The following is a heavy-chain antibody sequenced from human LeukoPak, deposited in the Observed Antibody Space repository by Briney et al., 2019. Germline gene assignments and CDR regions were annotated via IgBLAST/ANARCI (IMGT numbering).Heavy chain of an antibody. CDR2: ISGSGGST. J-gene: IGHJ5*01. D-gene: IGHD5-18*01. V-gene: IGHV3-23*01. CDR1: GFTFRSYA. CDR3: TKGRGSQVYTASDS. Sequence: PGGSLRLSCAASGFTFRSYAMSWVRQAPGKGLEWVSGISGSGGSTYYTDSVKGRFTISRDNSNNTAYLQMNRLRAEDTAVYFCTKGRGSQVYTASDSWGHGTLVTVSS.